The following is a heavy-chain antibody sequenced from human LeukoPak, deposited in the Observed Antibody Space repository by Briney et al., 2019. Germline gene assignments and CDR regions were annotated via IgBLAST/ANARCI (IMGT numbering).Heavy chain of an antibody. Sequence: GGSLRLSCAASGFTFSSYGMSWVRQAPGKGLEWVSAISGSGGSTYYADSVKGRFTISRDNSKNTLYLQMNSLRAEDTAVYYCVKRAVRETSYAMVRGVIISYFDYWGQGTLVTVSS. V-gene: IGHV3-23*01. CDR2: ISGSGGST. J-gene: IGHJ4*02. CDR1: GFTFSSYG. CDR3: VKRAVRETSYAMVRGVIISYFDY. D-gene: IGHD3-10*01.